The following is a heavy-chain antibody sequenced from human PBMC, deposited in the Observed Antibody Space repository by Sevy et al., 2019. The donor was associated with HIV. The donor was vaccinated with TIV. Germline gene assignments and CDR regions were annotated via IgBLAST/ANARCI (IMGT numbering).Heavy chain of an antibody. J-gene: IGHJ6*02. CDR1: GFTFSSYS. V-gene: IGHV3-21*01. D-gene: IGHD3-10*01. CDR3: AGGGVGYYGSGTPQGDYYYYGMDV. CDR2: ISSSSSYI. Sequence: GGSLRLSCAASGFTFSSYSMNWVRQAPGKGLEWVSSISSSSSYIYYADSVKGRFTISRDNAKNSLYLQMNSLRAEDTTVYYCAGGGVGYYGSGTPQGDYYYYGMDVWGQGTTVTVSS.